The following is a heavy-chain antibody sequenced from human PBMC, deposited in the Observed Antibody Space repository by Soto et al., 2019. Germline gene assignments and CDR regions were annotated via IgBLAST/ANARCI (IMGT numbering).Heavy chain of an antibody. D-gene: IGHD2-2*01. CDR2: IIPIFGTA. V-gene: IGHV1-69*01. CDR3: ARAIVVVPAAIGASYYYYGMDV. Sequence: QVQLVQSGAEVKKPGSSVKVSCKASGGTFSSYAISWVRQAPGHGLEWMGGIIPIFGTANYAQKFQGRVTITADESTSTAYMELSSLRSEDTAVYYCARAIVVVPAAIGASYYYYGMDVWGQGTTVTVSS. J-gene: IGHJ6*02. CDR1: GGTFSSYA.